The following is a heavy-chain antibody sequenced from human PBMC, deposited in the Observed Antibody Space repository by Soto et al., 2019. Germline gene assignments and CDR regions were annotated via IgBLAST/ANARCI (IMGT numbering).Heavy chain of an antibody. CDR3: AREPFYYYDSSGYSYFDY. CDR2: INHSGST. D-gene: IGHD3-22*01. Sequence: PSETLSLTCAVYGGSFSGYYWSWIRQPPGKGLEWIGEINHSGSTNYNPSLKSRVTISVDTSKNQFSLKLSSVTAADTAVYYCAREPFYYYDSSGYSYFDYWGQGTLVTVSS. CDR1: GGSFSGYY. J-gene: IGHJ4*02. V-gene: IGHV4-34*01.